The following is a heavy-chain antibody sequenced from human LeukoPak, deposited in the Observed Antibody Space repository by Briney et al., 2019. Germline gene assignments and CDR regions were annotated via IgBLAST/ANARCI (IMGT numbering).Heavy chain of an antibody. CDR1: CGFFSTYT. CDR2: IYYSGST. V-gene: IGHV4-59*08. Sequence: SETLPATCAGWCGFFSTYTLSYIRQPPGKGLEWIGYIYYSGSTNYNPSLKSRVTISVDTSKNHFSLYLSSVTAADTAVYYCARPIFLTGDWYYYLGGRGTLVTVSS. CDR3: ARPIFLTGDWYYYL. J-gene: IGHJ2*01. D-gene: IGHD7-27*01.